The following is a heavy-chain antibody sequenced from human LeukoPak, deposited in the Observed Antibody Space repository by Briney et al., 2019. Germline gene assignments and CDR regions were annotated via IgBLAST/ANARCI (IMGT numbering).Heavy chain of an antibody. CDR1: GFTFSTYA. CDR3: ARDRAAILRHFDY. D-gene: IGHD3-10*01. V-gene: IGHV3-23*01. Sequence: GGSLRLSCVASGFTFSTYAMSWVRQAPGKGLEWVSAISGSDGRTYYADSVKGRFTISRDNAKNSLYLQMNSLRAEDTAVYYCARDRAAILRHFDYWGQGTLVTVSS. J-gene: IGHJ4*02. CDR2: ISGSDGRT.